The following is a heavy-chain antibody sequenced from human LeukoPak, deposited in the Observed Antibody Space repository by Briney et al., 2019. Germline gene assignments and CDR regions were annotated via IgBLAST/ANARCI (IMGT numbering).Heavy chain of an antibody. Sequence: GGSLRLSCAASGFTFSNAWMSWVRKAPGKGLEWVGRIKSKTDGGTTDYAAPVKGRFTISRDDSKNTLYLQMNSLKTEDTAVYYCTTDLPIVVVPAATPTDLWGRGTLVTVSS. D-gene: IGHD2-2*01. J-gene: IGHJ2*01. CDR1: GFTFSNAW. CDR3: TTDLPIVVVPAATPTDL. V-gene: IGHV3-15*01. CDR2: IKSKTDGGTT.